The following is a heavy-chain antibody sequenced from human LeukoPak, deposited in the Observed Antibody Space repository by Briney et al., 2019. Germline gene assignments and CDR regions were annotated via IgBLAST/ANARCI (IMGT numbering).Heavy chain of an antibody. CDR2: IYPADSDT. D-gene: IGHD6-13*01. V-gene: IGHV5-51*01. CDR1: GYSSTTYW. CDR3: ARMDLYSSSWPLDY. Sequence: GESLKISCKGSGYSSTTYWIAWVRQMPGKGLEWMGIIYPADSDTRYSPSFQGQVTISADKSISTAYLQWNSLKASDTAMYYCARMDLYSSSWPLDYWGQGTLVTVSS. J-gene: IGHJ4*02.